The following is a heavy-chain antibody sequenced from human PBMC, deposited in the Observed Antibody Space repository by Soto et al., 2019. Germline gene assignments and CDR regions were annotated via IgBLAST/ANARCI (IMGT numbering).Heavy chain of an antibody. CDR2: IYYSGST. J-gene: IGHJ6*02. CDR1: GDSIGSNVW. Sequence: TLALTCDVSGDSIGSNVWWSWVRQHPGKGLEWIGYIYYSGSTYYNPSLKSRVTISVDTSKNQFSLKLSSVTAADTAVYYCARVGGAYYYYGMDVWGQGTTVTVSS. D-gene: IGHD1-26*01. CDR3: ARVGGAYYYYGMDV. V-gene: IGHV4-31*11.